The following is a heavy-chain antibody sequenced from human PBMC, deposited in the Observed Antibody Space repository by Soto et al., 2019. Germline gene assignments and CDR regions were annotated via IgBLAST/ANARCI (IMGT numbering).Heavy chain of an antibody. CDR2: IIPIFGTA. V-gene: IGHV1-69*01. J-gene: IGHJ3*02. D-gene: IGHD2-8*02. CDR3: VRARRTGGDGAFDI. CDR1: GGTFSSYA. Sequence: QVQLVQSGAEVKKPGSSVKVSCKASGGTFSSYAISWVRQAPGQGREWMGGIIPIFGTANYAQKFQGRVTITADESTSTDYMVLSSVRSEDTAVYYCVRARRTGGDGAFDIWGQGTMVTVSS.